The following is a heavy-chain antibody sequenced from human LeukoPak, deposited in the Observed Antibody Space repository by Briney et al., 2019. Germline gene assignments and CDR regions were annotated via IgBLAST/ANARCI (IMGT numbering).Heavy chain of an antibody. D-gene: IGHD1-26*01. J-gene: IGHJ4*02. CDR1: GYTFTGYY. CDR2: INPNSGGT. Sequence: GASVKVSCKASGYTFTGYYMHWVRQAPGQGLEWMGWINPNSGGTNYAQKFQGRVTMTRDTSISTAYMELRSLRSDDTAVYYCARRFSIVGATTFDYWGQGILVTVSS. V-gene: IGHV1-2*02. CDR3: ARRFSIVGATTFDY.